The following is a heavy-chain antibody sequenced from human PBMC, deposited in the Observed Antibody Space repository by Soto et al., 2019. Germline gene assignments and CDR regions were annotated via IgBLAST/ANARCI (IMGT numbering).Heavy chain of an antibody. CDR1: GFTFSSYS. J-gene: IGHJ3*02. V-gene: IGHV3-21*01. D-gene: IGHD4-17*01. Sequence: ESGGGLVKPGGSLRLSCAASGFTFSSYSMNWVRQAPGTGLEWVSSISSSSSYIYYADSVKGRFTISRDNAKNSLYLQMNSLRAEDTAVYYCARVLHDYGDYVNAFDIWGQGTMVTVSS. CDR2: ISSSSSYI. CDR3: ARVLHDYGDYVNAFDI.